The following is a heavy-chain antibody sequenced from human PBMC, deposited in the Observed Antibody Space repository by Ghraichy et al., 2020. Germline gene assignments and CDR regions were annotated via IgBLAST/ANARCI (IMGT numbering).Heavy chain of an antibody. Sequence: GSLRLSCAASGFTFSNYAMSWVRQAPGKGLEWVSAISGSGGSTYYADSVKGRFTISRDNSKNTLYLQMNSLRAEDTAAYYCAKVSYSSSWYFCDYWGQGTLVTVSS. J-gene: IGHJ4*02. CDR3: AKVSYSSSWYFCDY. D-gene: IGHD6-13*01. V-gene: IGHV3-23*01. CDR2: ISGSGGST. CDR1: GFTFSNYA.